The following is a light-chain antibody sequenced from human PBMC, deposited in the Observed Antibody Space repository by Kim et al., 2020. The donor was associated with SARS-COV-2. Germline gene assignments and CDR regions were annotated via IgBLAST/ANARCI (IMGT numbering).Light chain of an antibody. Sequence: SQGEGVILSCRASQSVTSNLAWYQQRPGQAPRLLIHGASTRATGTPASFSGSGSGTEFTLTISSLQSVDFAVYFCQQYNNWRPITFGQGTRLEIK. CDR2: GAS. V-gene: IGKV3-15*01. J-gene: IGKJ5*01. CDR3: QQYNNWRPIT. CDR1: QSVTSN.